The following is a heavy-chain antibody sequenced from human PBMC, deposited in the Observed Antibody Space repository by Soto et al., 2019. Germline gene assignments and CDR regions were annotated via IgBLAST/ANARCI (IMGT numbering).Heavy chain of an antibody. D-gene: IGHD6-13*01. CDR2: IYHSGST. CDR1: GGSISSGGYS. Sequence: PSETLSLTCAVSGGSISSGGYSWSWIRQPPGKGLEWIGYIYHSGSTYYNPSLKSRVTISVDRSKNQFSLKLSSVTAADTAVYYCARGRLSSSWYFDYWGKGTLVTVSS. J-gene: IGHJ4*02. CDR3: ARGRLSSSWYFDY. V-gene: IGHV4-30-2*01.